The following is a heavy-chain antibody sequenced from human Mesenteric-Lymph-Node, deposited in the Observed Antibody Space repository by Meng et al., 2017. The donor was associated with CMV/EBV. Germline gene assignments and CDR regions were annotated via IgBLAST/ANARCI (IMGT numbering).Heavy chain of an antibody. CDR3: ARDQMVRGVGNAFDL. V-gene: IGHV1-69*04. Sequence: SVKVSCKVSGGNFNSFTISWLRQAPGQGPKWMGSIIPVHGITNYLETFKGRVTITADISTTTGYMELNSLTSEDTAVYYCARDQMVRGVGNAFDLWGQGTMVTVSS. CDR2: IIPVHGIT. J-gene: IGHJ3*01. CDR1: GGNFNSFT. D-gene: IGHD3-10*01.